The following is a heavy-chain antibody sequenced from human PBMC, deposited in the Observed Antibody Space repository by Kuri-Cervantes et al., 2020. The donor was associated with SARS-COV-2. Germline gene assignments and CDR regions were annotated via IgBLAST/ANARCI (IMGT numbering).Heavy chain of an antibody. D-gene: IGHD3-22*01. V-gene: IGHV4-39*01. CDR2: IYYSGST. J-gene: IGHJ4*02. Sequence: PSETLSLTCTVSGGSISSSSYYWGWIRQPPGKGLEWIGSIYYSGSTYYNPSLKSRVTISVDTSKNQFSLKLSSVTAADTSLYFCARQRDSQFDYWGQGTLVTVSS. CDR1: GGSISSSSYY. CDR3: ARQRDSQFDY.